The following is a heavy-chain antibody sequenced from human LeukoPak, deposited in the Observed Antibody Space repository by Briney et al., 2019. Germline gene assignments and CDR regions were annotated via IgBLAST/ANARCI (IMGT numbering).Heavy chain of an antibody. CDR3: ARRLHRKKGIAAAGTDLDY. J-gene: IGHJ4*02. CDR2: INHSGST. Sequence: PSETLSLTCTVSGGSISSYYWSWIRQPPGKGLEWIGEINHSGSTNYNPSLKSRVTISVDTSKNQFSLKLSSVTAADTAVYYCARRLHRKKGIAAAGTDLDYWGQGTLVTVSS. V-gene: IGHV4-34*01. CDR1: GGSISSYY. D-gene: IGHD6-13*01.